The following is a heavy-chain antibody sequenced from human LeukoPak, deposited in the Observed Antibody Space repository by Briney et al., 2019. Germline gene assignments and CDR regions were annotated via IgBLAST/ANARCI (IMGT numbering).Heavy chain of an antibody. Sequence: SETLSLTCTVSGGSISSYYWSWIRQPPGKGLEWIGYIYYSGTTNYNPSLKSRVTISVDTSKNQFSLKLSSVTAADTAVYFCARDPQGGTTSDAFDIWGQGTMVTVSS. D-gene: IGHD1-1*01. CDR1: GGSISSYY. CDR3: ARDPQGGTTSDAFDI. V-gene: IGHV4-59*01. CDR2: IYYSGTT. J-gene: IGHJ3*02.